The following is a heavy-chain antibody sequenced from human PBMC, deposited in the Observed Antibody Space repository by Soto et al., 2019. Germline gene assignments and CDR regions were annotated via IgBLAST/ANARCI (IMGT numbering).Heavy chain of an antibody. V-gene: IGHV4-30-4*01. J-gene: IGHJ3*02. CDR2: IYYSGST. CDR3: ARGCTGTTNAFDI. CDR1: GGSISSGDYY. D-gene: IGHD1-7*01. Sequence: SETLSLTCTVSGGSISSGDYYWSWIRQPPGKGLEWIGYIYYSGSTYYNPSLKSRVTISVDTSKNQFSLKLSSVTAADTAVYYCARGCTGTTNAFDIWGQGTMVTVSS.